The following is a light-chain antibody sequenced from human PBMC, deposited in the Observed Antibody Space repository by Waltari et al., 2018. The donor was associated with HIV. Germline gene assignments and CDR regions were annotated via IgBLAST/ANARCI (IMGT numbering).Light chain of an antibody. Sequence: QSALTQPASVSGSPGQSITISCTGTSSDVGGYNYVSWYQQHPGKAPKLMIYDVSNRPSGVSNRFSGSHDGNSASLTISGLQAEDEADYYCSSYTSSSTLGVVGGGTKLTVL. CDR1: SSDVGGYNY. J-gene: IGLJ3*02. V-gene: IGLV2-14*03. CDR2: DVS. CDR3: SSYTSSSTLGV.